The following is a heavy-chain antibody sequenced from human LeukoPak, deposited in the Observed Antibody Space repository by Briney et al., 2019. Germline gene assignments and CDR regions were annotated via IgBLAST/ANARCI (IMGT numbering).Heavy chain of an antibody. CDR2: INSDGSST. D-gene: IGHD6-19*01. CDR3: ARGKRQWLAYFDY. V-gene: IGHV3-74*01. J-gene: IGHJ4*02. Sequence: PGGSLRLSCAAYGFTFSDYYMSLIRQAPGKGLVWVSRINSDGSSTSYADSVKGRFTISRDNAKNTLYLQMSSLRAEDTAVYYCARGKRQWLAYFDYWGQGTLVTVSS. CDR1: GFTFSDYY.